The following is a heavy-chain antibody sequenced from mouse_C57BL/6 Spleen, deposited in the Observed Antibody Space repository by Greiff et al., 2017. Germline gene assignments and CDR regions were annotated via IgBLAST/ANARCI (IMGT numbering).Heavy chain of an antibody. D-gene: IGHD3-2*02. Sequence: VQLQESGPELVKPGASVKISCKASGYAFSSSWMNWVKQRPGKGLEWIGRIYPGDGDTNYNGKFKGKATLTADKSSSTAYMQLSSLTSEDSAVYFCARERAAQAPAWFAYWGQGTLVTVSA. CDR3: ARERAAQAPAWFAY. CDR1: GYAFSSSW. J-gene: IGHJ3*01. V-gene: IGHV1-82*01. CDR2: IYPGDGDT.